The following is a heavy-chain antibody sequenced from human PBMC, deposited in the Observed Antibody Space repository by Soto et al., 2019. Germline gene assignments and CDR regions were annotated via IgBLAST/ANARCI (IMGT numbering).Heavy chain of an antibody. CDR3: ARVRVITMVRGPTGD. Sequence: SETLSLTCAVYGGSFSGYYWSWIRQPPGKGLEWIGEINHSGSTNYNPSLKSRVTISVDTSKNQFSLKLSSVTAADTAVYYCARVRVITMVRGPTGDWGQGTLVTVSS. CDR2: INHSGST. V-gene: IGHV4-34*01. CDR1: GGSFSGYY. D-gene: IGHD3-10*01. J-gene: IGHJ4*02.